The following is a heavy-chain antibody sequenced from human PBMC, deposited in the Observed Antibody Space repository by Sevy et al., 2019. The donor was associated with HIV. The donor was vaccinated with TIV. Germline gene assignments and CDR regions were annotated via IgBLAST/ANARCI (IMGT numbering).Heavy chain of an antibody. CDR2: VIGHGDTT. CDR3: AKARSGWYLFDF. J-gene: IGHJ4*02. Sequence: GGSLRLSCAASGFTFINFAMGWVRQAPGKGLEWVSSVIGHGDTTCYSDSVQGRFTISRDNSRNTIYLQMDSLSADDTAVYYCAKARSGWYLFDFWVQGTVVTVSS. D-gene: IGHD6-19*01. V-gene: IGHV3-23*01. CDR1: GFTFINFA.